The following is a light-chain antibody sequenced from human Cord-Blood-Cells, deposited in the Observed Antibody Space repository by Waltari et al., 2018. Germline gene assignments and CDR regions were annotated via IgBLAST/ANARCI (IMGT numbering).Light chain of an antibody. CDR2: DAA. J-gene: IGKJ4*01. Sequence: EIFLPQSPATLSFSPGERATLPCRASQSVSSYLAWYQQKPGQAPRLLIYDAANRATGIPARFSGSGSGTDFTVTISSLEPEDFAVYYCQQRSNWPPLTFGGGTKVEIK. V-gene: IGKV3-11*01. CDR3: QQRSNWPPLT. CDR1: QSVSSY.